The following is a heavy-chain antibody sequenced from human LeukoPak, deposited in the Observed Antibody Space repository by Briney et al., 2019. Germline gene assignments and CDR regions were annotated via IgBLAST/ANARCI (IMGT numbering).Heavy chain of an antibody. Sequence: ASVKVSCKASGYTFTSYGISWVRQAPGQGLEWMGWISAYNGNTNYAQKLQGRVTMTTDTSTSTAYMELRSLRSDDTAVYYCARGAYCDILTGLLDYWGQGTLVTVSS. D-gene: IGHD3-9*01. J-gene: IGHJ4*02. CDR2: ISAYNGNT. CDR3: ARGAYCDILTGLLDY. CDR1: GYTFTSYG. V-gene: IGHV1-18*04.